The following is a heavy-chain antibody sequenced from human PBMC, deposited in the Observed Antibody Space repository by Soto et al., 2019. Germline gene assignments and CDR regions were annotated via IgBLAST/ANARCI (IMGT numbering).Heavy chain of an antibody. CDR2: VYYTGST. D-gene: IGHD6-6*01. V-gene: IGHV4-59*01. J-gene: IGHJ4*02. Sequence: DTLSLTCRVSGGSMSGYYWSWIRQAPGKGLEWIGYVYYTGSTNYNPSLQSRVTISVDTSNKQFSLSLRLVTAADTAVYFCARSIAVPSSHIDHWGQGIRVTVSS. CDR3: ARSIAVPSSHIDH. CDR1: GGSMSGYY.